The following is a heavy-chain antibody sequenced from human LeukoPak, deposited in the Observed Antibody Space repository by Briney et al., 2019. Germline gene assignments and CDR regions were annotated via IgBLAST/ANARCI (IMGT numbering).Heavy chain of an antibody. CDR1: GFTFSSYA. CDR2: ISGSGGST. CDR3: AKEPPFYDSSGYYYSDY. D-gene: IGHD3-22*01. Sequence: GGSLTLSCAASGFTFSSYAMRWVCQAPGKGLEWVSAISGSGGSTYYADSVKGRFTISRDNSKNTLYLQMNSLRAEDTAVYYCAKEPPFYDSSGYYYSDYWGQGTLVTVSS. V-gene: IGHV3-23*01. J-gene: IGHJ4*02.